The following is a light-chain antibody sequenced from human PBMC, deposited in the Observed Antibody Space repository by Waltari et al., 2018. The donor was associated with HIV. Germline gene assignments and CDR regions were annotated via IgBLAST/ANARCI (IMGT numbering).Light chain of an antibody. CDR1: QTLTSTS. CDR3: QQYGRSPTA. Sequence: EIVLTQSPATLYLSPGERAPLSCKASQTLTSTSLAWYQQRPGQAPRLLIYGASSRVTGIPDRFSGSGSGTDFSLNITRLQPEDFAMYYCQQYGRSPTAFGGGTKVQMK. V-gene: IGKV3-20*01. J-gene: IGKJ4*01. CDR2: GAS.